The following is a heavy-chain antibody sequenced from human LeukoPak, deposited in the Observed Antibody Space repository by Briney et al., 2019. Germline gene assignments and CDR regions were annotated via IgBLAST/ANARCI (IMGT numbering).Heavy chain of an antibody. D-gene: IGHD2-21*02. V-gene: IGHV3-30*02. J-gene: IGHJ4*02. CDR1: GFTFSSYG. Sequence: GSLRLSCAASGFTFSSYGMHWVRQAPGKGLEWVAFIRYDGSNKYYADSVKGRFTISRDNSKNTLYLQMNSLRAEDTAVYYCAKDPHIVVVTAIIDYWGQGTLVTVSS. CDR2: IRYDGSNK. CDR3: AKDPHIVVVTAIIDY.